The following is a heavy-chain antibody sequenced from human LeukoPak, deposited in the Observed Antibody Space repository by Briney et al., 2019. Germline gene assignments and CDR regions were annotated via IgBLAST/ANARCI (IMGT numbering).Heavy chain of an antibody. CDR1: GFTFSSYS. Sequence: SGGSLRLSCAASGFTFSSYSMNWVRQAPGKGLEWVSYLSSGSSTIYYADSVKGRFTISRDNAKNSLYLQMNSLRDEDTAVYYCPRGKAYSFDYWGQGTLVTVSS. J-gene: IGHJ4*02. CDR2: LSSGSSTI. CDR3: PRGKAYSFDY. V-gene: IGHV3-48*02.